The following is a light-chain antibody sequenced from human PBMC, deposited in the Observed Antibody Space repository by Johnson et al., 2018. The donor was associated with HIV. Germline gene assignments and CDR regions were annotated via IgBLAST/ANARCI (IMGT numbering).Light chain of an antibody. J-gene: IGLJ1*01. CDR1: SSNIGNNY. CDR2: DNN. Sequence: QSVLTQPPSVSAAPGQKVTISCSGSSSNIGNNYVSWYQQLPGRAPKLLIYDNNKRPSGIPDRFSGSKSGTSATLGITGLQTGDEADYYCGTWDSSLSAAPYVFGTGTKVTVL. V-gene: IGLV1-51*01. CDR3: GTWDSSLSAAPYV.